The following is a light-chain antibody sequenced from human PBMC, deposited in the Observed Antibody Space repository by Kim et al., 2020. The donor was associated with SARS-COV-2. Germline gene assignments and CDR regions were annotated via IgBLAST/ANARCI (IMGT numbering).Light chain of an antibody. CDR3: QSYDSSLSGWV. J-gene: IGLJ3*02. CDR1: SSNIGAGYD. CDR2: GNS. Sequence: QRVTISCTGGSSNIGAGYDVHWYQQLPGTAPKLLTYGNSNRPSGVPDRFSGSKSGTSASLAITGLQAEDEADYYCQSYDSSLSGWVFGGGTQLTVL. V-gene: IGLV1-40*01.